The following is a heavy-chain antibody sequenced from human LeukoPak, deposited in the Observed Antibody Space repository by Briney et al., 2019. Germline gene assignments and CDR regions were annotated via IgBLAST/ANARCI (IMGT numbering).Heavy chain of an antibody. Sequence: SETLSLTCAVYGGSFSGYYWSWIRQPPGKGLEWIGEINHSGSTNYNPSLKSRVTISVDTSKNQFSLKLSSVTAADTAVYYCARGSLGWNGWGQGTLVTVSS. D-gene: IGHD1-1*01. V-gene: IGHV4-34*01. CDR3: ARGSLGWNG. J-gene: IGHJ4*02. CDR1: GGSFSGYY. CDR2: INHSGST.